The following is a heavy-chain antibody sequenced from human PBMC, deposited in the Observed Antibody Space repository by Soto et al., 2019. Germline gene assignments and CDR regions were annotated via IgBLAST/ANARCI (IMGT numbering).Heavy chain of an antibody. CDR3: AKWRSREGFDP. Sequence: GSLRLTGAASGFTFSSYAMSWVRQAPGKGLEWVSAISGSGGSTYYADSVKGRFTISRDNSKNTLYLQMNSLRAEDTAVYYCAKWRSREGFDPWGQGTLVTVYS. CDR2: ISGSGGST. CDR1: GFTFSSYA. D-gene: IGHD3-3*01. J-gene: IGHJ5*02. V-gene: IGHV3-23*01.